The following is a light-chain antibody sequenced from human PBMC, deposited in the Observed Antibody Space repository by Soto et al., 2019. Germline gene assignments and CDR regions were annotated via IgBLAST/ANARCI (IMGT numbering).Light chain of an antibody. J-gene: IGLJ3*02. Sequence: SYELTQPPSVSVAPGQTATITCGGNNIGGKSVHWYQKKSGQAPVLVVHDDGDRPSGIPERFSGSNSANTATLAISSVEAGDEADYYCQVWDGTSDQWVFGGGTKLTVL. CDR1: NIGGKS. CDR3: QVWDGTSDQWV. V-gene: IGLV3-21*02. CDR2: DDG.